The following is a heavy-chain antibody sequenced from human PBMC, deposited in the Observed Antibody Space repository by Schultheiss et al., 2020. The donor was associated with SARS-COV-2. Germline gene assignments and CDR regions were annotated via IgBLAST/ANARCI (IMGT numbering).Heavy chain of an antibody. CDR1: GFTFSSYA. J-gene: IGHJ4*02. V-gene: IGHV3-30*04. CDR2: ISYDGSNK. CDR3: ARDRGYGDYPSF. Sequence: GESLKISCAASGFTFSSYAMHWVRQAPGKGLEWVAVISYDGSNKYYADSVKGRFTISRDNSKNTLYLQMNGLRAEDTAVYYCARDRGYGDYPSFWGQGTLVTVSS. D-gene: IGHD4-17*01.